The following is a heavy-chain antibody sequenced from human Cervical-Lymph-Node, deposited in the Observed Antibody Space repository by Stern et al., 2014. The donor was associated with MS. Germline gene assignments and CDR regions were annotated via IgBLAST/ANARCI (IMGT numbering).Heavy chain of an antibody. CDR3: ARLPSGVGIAAAERVY. Sequence: EVQLVESGAEVKKPGESLRISCKGSGYSFTSYWISWVRQMPGKGLERMGRIDPSDSDTSYGTSFQGHFTSSADKSISTAYLQWSSLKASDTAMYYCARLPSGVGIAAAERVYWGQGTLVTVSS. CDR1: GYSFTSYW. D-gene: IGHD6-13*01. J-gene: IGHJ4*02. CDR2: IDPSDSDT. V-gene: IGHV5-10-1*01.